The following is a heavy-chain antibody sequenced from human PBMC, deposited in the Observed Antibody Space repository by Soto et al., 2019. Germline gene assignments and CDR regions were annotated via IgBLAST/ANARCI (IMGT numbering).Heavy chain of an antibody. CDR2: IYSGGSA. CDR1: GFTVSSNY. CDR3: ASGYYYGSGSLAY. V-gene: IGHV3-66*01. J-gene: IGHJ4*02. Sequence: GGSLRLSCAASGFTVSSNYMSWVRQAPGKGLEWVSVIYSGGSAYYADSVKGRFTISRDNAKNTLYLQMNSLRAEDTAVYYCASGYYYGSGSLAYWGQGTLVTVSS. D-gene: IGHD3-10*01.